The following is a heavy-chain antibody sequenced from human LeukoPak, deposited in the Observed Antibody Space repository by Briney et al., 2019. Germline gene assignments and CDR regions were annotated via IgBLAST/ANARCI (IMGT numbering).Heavy chain of an antibody. Sequence: GASVKVSCKASGYTFTGYFIHWVRQAPGQGLEWMGWINPNSGGTNYAQKFQGRVTMTRDTSISTAYMELSRLRSDDTAVYYCARDNIVVVPAAMPGYYYYGMDVWGQGTTVTVSS. D-gene: IGHD2-2*01. V-gene: IGHV1-2*02. CDR2: INPNSGGT. J-gene: IGHJ6*02. CDR1: GYTFTGYF. CDR3: ARDNIVVVPAAMPGYYYYGMDV.